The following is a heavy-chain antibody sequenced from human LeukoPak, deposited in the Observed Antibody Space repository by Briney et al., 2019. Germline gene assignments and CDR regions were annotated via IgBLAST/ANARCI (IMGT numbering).Heavy chain of an antibody. D-gene: IGHD5-18*01. V-gene: IGHV5-51*01. CDR1: GYSFTSYW. J-gene: IGHJ3*02. CDR2: IYPGDSDT. Sequence: PGESLKISCKGSGYSFTSYWIGWVRQMPGKGLEWMGIIYPGDSDTRYSPSFQGEVIISADKSISTAYLQWSSLKASDTAMHYCASPSVDTAMARDAFDIWGQGTMVTVSS. CDR3: ASPSVDTAMARDAFDI.